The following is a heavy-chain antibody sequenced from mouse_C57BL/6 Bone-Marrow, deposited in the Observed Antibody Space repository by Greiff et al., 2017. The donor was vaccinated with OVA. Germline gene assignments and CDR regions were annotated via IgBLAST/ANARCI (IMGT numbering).Heavy chain of an antibody. CDR3: AREGDGYDGGRGLDY. D-gene: IGHD2-2*01. J-gene: IGHJ2*01. CDR2: INPNYGTT. V-gene: IGHV1-39*01. CDR1: GYSFTDYN. Sequence: SGPELVKPGASVKISCKASGYSFTDYNMNWVKQRHGKSLEWIGVINPNYGTTSYNQKFKGKATLTVDQSSSTAYMQLNSLTSEDSAVYYCAREGDGYDGGRGLDYWGQGTTLTVSS.